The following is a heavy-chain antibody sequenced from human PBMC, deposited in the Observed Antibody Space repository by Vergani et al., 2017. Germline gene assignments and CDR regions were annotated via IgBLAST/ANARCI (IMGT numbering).Heavy chain of an antibody. J-gene: IGHJ4*02. V-gene: IGHV4-61*02. CDR2: IHTGGST. D-gene: IGHD2-15*01. CDR3: ARSRPYCTSGSCPAI. Sequence: QVKLQESGPGLLKPSQTLSLTFTVSGESIRSGSHYLSWIRQPAGKGPEWIGHIHTGGSTDLNPSFKSRVSISVDTSKSQFSLELNSVTVADTAVYYCARSRPYCTSGSCPAIWGQGTLVNVSS. CDR1: GESIRSGSHY.